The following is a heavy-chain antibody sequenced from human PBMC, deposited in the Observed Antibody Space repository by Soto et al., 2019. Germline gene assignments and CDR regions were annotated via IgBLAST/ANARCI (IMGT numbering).Heavy chain of an antibody. J-gene: IGHJ4*02. CDR3: ARQFRVPFDY. V-gene: IGHV4-39*01. CDR2: IYYSGST. Sequence: SETLSLTCPVSGCSISSSSYYWGWIRQPPGKGLEWIGSIYYSGSTYYNPSLKSRVTISVDTSKNQFSLKLSSVTAADTAVYYCARQFRVPFDYWGQGTLVTVSS. D-gene: IGHD1-1*01. CDR1: GCSISSSSYY.